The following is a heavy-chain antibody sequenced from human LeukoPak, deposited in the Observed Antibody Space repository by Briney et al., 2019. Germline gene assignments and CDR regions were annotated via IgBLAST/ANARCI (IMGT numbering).Heavy chain of an antibody. CDR1: VYTFTSYG. J-gene: IGHJ4*02. D-gene: IGHD3-10*01. CDR3: ARTYYYCSGSYPEDY. CDR2: IRAYNGNT. Sequence: ASVKVSCKASVYTFTSYGISWVRQAPGQGLEWMGWIRAYNGNTNYAQKLQGRVTMTTDTSTSTAYTELKSLRSDDTAVYYCARTYYYCSGSYPEDYWGQGTLVTVSS. V-gene: IGHV1-18*01.